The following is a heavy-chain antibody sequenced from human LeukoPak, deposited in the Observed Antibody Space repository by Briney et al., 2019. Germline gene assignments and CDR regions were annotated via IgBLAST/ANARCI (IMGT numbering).Heavy chain of an antibody. J-gene: IGHJ4*02. Sequence: PGGSLRLSCAASGFTFSSYSINWVRQAPGKGLEWVSSISSSSSYIYYADSVKGRFTISRDNAKNSLYLQMNSLRAEDTAVYYCAREVKPYGDYDGGLDYWSQGTLVTVSS. CDR1: GFTFSSYS. CDR3: AREVKPYGDYDGGLDY. D-gene: IGHD4-17*01. CDR2: ISSSSSYI. V-gene: IGHV3-21*01.